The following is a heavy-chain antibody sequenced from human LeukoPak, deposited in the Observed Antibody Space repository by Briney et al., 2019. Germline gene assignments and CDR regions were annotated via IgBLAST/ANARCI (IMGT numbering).Heavy chain of an antibody. D-gene: IGHD6-13*01. Sequence: KDGESLKISCKGSGYSFTSYWIGWVRQMPGKGLEWMGIIYPGDSDTRYSPSFQGQVTISADKSISTAYLQWSSLKASDTAMYYCARPRYRSGSSSWYSIDYWGQGTLVTVSS. J-gene: IGHJ4*02. V-gene: IGHV5-51*01. CDR3: ARPRYRSGSSSWYSIDY. CDR1: GYSFTSYW. CDR2: IYPGDSDT.